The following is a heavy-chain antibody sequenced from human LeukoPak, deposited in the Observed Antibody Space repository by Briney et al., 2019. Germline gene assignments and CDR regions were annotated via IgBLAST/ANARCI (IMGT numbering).Heavy chain of an antibody. V-gene: IGHV3-11*04. J-gene: IGHJ4*02. Sequence: GGSLRLSCAASGFTFSDYYMSWIRQAPGKGLEWVSYISSSGSTIYYADSVKGRFTISRDNSKNTLYLQMNSLRAEDTAVYYCARARGYIAVAGWDNYFDYWGQGTLVTVSS. CDR3: ARARGYIAVAGWDNYFDY. CDR1: GFTFSDYY. CDR2: ISSSGSTI. D-gene: IGHD6-19*01.